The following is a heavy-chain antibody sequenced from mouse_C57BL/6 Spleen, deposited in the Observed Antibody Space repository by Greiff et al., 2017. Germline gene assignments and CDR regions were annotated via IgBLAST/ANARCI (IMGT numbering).Heavy chain of an antibody. CDR2: IWTGGGT. V-gene: IGHV2-9-1*01. CDR3: ARLHYYGSSYWYFDV. Sequence: VKLVESGPGLVAPSQSLSITCTVSGFSLTSYAISWVRQPPGKGLEWLGVIWTGGGTNYNSALKSRLSISKDNSKSHVFLKRNSLQTDDTARYYCARLHYYGSSYWYFDVWGTGTTVTVSS. CDR1: GFSLTSYA. D-gene: IGHD1-1*01. J-gene: IGHJ1*03.